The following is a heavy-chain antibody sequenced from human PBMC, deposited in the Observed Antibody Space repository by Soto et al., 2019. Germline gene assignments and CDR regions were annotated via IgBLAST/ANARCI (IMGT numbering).Heavy chain of an antibody. CDR3: ARGPITGDYYYYYGMDV. V-gene: IGHV1-69*01. J-gene: IGHJ6*02. D-gene: IGHD1-20*01. CDR1: GGTFSSYA. CDR2: IIPIFGKA. Sequence: QVQLVQSGAEVKKPGSSVKVSCKASGGTFSSYAISWVRQAPGQGLEWMGGIIPIFGKANYAQKFQGRVTITADESTRTAYMELRSLRSEDTAVYYCARGPITGDYYYYYGMDVWGQGTTVTVSS.